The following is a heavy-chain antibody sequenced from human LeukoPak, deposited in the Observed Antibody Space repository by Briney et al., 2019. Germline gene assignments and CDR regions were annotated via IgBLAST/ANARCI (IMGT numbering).Heavy chain of an antibody. Sequence: PSETLSLTCTVSGGSISPYFWSWLRQTPGKGLEWIAYIYYSGTTVYNPSLKSRVTISVDTSKNQFSLRVTSVTAADTAVYYCARHGGSYFPYWGQGMLVTVSS. V-gene: IGHV4-59*01. CDR3: ARHGGSYFPY. J-gene: IGHJ4*02. CDR1: GGSISPYF. CDR2: IYYSGTT. D-gene: IGHD1-26*01.